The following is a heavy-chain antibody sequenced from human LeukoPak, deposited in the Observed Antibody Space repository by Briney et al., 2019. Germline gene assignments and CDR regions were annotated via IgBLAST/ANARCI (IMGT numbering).Heavy chain of an antibody. CDR3: ARTQRLWLSNYFDY. V-gene: IGHV4-59*01. J-gene: IGHJ4*02. CDR1: GGSISSYY. CDR2: IYYSGST. D-gene: IGHD5-18*01. Sequence: SETLSLTCTVSGGSISSYYWSWIRQPPGKGLEWIGYIYYSGSTNYNPSLKSRVTMSVATPKKQFSLKLSSVTAADTAVYYCARTQRLWLSNYFDYWGQGTLVTVSS.